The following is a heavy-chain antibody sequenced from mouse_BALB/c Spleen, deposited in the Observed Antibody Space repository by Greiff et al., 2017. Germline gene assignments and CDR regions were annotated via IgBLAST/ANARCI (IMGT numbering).Heavy chain of an antibody. D-gene: IGHD2-10*01. CDR1: GFSLTGYG. CDR3: AREAYDDGNRPAMDY. CDR2: IWGDGST. Sequence: QVQLKESGPGLVAPSQSLSITCTVSGFSLTGYGVNWVRQPPGKGLEWLGMIWGDGSTDYNSALKSRLSISKDNSKSQVFLKMNSLQTDDTARYYCAREAYDDGNRPAMDYWGQGTSVTVSS. V-gene: IGHV2-6-7*01. J-gene: IGHJ4*01.